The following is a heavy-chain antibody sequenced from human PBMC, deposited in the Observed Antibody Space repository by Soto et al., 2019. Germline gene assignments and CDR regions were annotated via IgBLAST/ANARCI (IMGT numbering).Heavy chain of an antibody. J-gene: IGHJ4*02. CDR2: IYYSGNI. Sequence: SETLSLTCTVSGGSISSGGYFWSWVRQPPGRGLEWIGYIYYSGNIYYNPSLRSRVTISVDTSKNQFSLKMSSVTAADTAVYSCASGCVQSHYFDSWGQGTLVTVSS. CDR3: ASGCVQSHYFDS. CDR1: GGSISSGGYF. V-gene: IGHV4-31*03. D-gene: IGHD1-1*01.